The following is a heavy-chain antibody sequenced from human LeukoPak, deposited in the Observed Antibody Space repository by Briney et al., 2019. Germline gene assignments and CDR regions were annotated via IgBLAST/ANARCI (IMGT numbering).Heavy chain of an antibody. CDR3: ASGYDSSGYQAYFDY. Sequence: GESLKISCKGSGYSFTSYWIGWVRQMPGKGLEWMGSIYPGDSDTRYSPSFQGQVTISADKSISTAYLQWSSLKASDTAMYYCASGYDSSGYQAYFDYWGQGTLVTVSS. V-gene: IGHV5-51*01. CDR1: GYSFTSYW. J-gene: IGHJ4*02. CDR2: IYPGDSDT. D-gene: IGHD3-22*01.